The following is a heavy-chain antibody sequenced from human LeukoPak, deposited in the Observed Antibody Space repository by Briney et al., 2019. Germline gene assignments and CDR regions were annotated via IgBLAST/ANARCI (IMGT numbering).Heavy chain of an antibody. J-gene: IGHJ4*02. Sequence: SETLSLTCTVSGGSISSSSDYWGWIRQPPGKGLEWIGSIYYSGSTYYNPSLKSRVTISVDTSKNQFSLKLSSVTAADTAVYYCARGYSYGYGSIWGQGTLVTVSS. CDR1: GGSISSSSDY. CDR2: IYYSGST. V-gene: IGHV4-39*07. D-gene: IGHD5-18*01. CDR3: ARGYSYGYGSI.